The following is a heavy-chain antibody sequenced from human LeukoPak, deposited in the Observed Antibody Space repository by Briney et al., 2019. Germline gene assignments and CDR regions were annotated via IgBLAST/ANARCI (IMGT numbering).Heavy chain of an antibody. V-gene: IGHV4-31*03. CDR3: AREDSSSWYIFDY. CDR2: IYYSGSS. CDR1: GGSISSGGYY. J-gene: IGHJ4*02. D-gene: IGHD6-13*01. Sequence: PSQTLSLTCTVSGGSISSGGYYWSWIRQHPGKGLEWIGYIYYSGSSYYNPSLRSRVTISVDTSKNHFSLKLSSVTAADTAVYYCAREDSSSWYIFDYWGQGTLVTVSS.